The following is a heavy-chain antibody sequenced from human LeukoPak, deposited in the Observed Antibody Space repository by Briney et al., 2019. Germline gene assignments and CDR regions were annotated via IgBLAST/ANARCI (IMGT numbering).Heavy chain of an antibody. CDR1: GYSFTNYW. CDR3: ARRSSGAAFDM. V-gene: IGHV5-51*01. CDR2: IYPGDSET. J-gene: IGHJ3*02. Sequence: GESLKISCKGSGYSFTNYWIGWVRQIPGKGLEWMGSIYPGDSETTCSRSFQGQVTTSVDKSISTAYLQCSSLKASDTAMYYCARRSSGAAFDMWGQGTMVTVSS. D-gene: IGHD3-22*01.